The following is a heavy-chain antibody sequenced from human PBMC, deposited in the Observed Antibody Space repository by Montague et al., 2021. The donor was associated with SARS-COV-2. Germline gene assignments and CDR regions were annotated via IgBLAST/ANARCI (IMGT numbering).Heavy chain of an antibody. CDR2: K. CDR3: AKGRHGSGTYYSDS. Sequence: KGYADSVKGRFTISRDNARNSLYLQMNSLRPDDTASYYCAKGRHGSGTYYSDSWGQGTLVTVSS. J-gene: IGHJ4*02. D-gene: IGHD3-10*01. V-gene: IGHV3-9*01.